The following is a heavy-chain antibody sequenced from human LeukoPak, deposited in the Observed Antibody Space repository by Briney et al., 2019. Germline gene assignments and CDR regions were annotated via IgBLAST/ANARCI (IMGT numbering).Heavy chain of an antibody. V-gene: IGHV3-23*01. Sequence: GGSLRLSCAASGFTFSSYAMSWVRQAPGKGLEWVSGISGSGGGTYYADSVKGRFTISRDNAKSTVYLQMSSLRAEDTALYYCAKSDSSAWGYFDYWGQGTLVTVSS. D-gene: IGHD6-19*01. J-gene: IGHJ4*02. CDR1: GFTFSSYA. CDR3: AKSDSSAWGYFDY. CDR2: ISGSGGGT.